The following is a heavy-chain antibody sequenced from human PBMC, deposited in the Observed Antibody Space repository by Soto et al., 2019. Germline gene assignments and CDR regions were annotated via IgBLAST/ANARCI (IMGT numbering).Heavy chain of an antibody. V-gene: IGHV3-23*01. CDR1: GFTFSSYA. J-gene: IGHJ4*02. CDR2: ISGSGGST. D-gene: IGHD3-9*01. Sequence: GGSLRLSCAASGFTFSSYAMSWVRQAPGKGLEWVSAISGSGGSTYYADSVKGRFTISRDNSKNTLYLQMNSLRAEDTAVYYCAKAPLTPFDWHGPNPFDYWGQGTLVTVSS. CDR3: AKAPLTPFDWHGPNPFDY.